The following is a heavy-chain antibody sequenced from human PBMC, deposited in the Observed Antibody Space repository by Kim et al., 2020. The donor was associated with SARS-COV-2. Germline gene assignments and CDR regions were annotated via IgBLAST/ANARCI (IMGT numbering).Heavy chain of an antibody. CDR3: AKALNMIVPVAAFDI. V-gene: IGHV3-9*01. CDR1: GFTFDDYA. J-gene: IGHJ3*02. CDR2: ISWNSGTI. Sequence: GGSLRLSCAASGFTFDDYAIHWVRQAPGKGLEWVSGISWNSGTIGYADSVKGRFTISRDNAKNSLYLQMNSLRAEDTALYYCAKALNMIVPVAAFDIWGRGTMVTVSS. D-gene: IGHD3-22*01.